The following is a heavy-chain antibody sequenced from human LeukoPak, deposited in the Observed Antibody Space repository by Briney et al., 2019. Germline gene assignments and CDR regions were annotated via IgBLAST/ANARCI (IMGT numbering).Heavy chain of an antibody. CDR3: ARHKGSYSHLDS. CDR2: VSYSGNT. V-gene: IGHV4-59*08. Sequence: TSETLSLTCTVSGGSIGTSYWSWIRQPPGKGLEWIGYVSYSGNTNYNPSLKSRVTVSVDSSKNQFSLKLTSVTAADTAVYYCARHKGSYSHLDSWGQGTLVTVSS. D-gene: IGHD1-26*01. CDR1: GGSIGTSY. J-gene: IGHJ4*02.